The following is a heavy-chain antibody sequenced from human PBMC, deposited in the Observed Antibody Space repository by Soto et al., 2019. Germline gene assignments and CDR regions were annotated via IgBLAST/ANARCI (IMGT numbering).Heavy chain of an antibody. CDR3: ARGNRYDTYAFDI. CDR1: GYTFTGYY. V-gene: IGHV1-2*04. D-gene: IGHD3-9*01. J-gene: IGHJ3*02. Sequence: ASVKVSCKASGYTFTGYYMHWVRQAPGQGLEWMGWINPNSGDTNYAQKFQGWVTMTRDTSISTAYMELSRLRSEDTAVYYCARGNRYDTYAFDIWGQGTMVTVSS. CDR2: INPNSGDT.